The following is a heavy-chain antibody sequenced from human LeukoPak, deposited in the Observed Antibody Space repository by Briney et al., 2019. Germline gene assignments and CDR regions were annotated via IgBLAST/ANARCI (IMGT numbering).Heavy chain of an antibody. V-gene: IGHV3-21*01. CDR2: ISSSSSYI. Sequence: PGGSLRLSCAASGFTFSSYSMNGVRQAPGKGLEWVSSISSSSSYIYYADSVKGRFTISRDNAKNSLYLQMNSLRAEDTAVYYCAREVEGYFDYWGQGTLVTVSS. CDR3: AREVEGYFDY. J-gene: IGHJ4*02. CDR1: GFTFSSYS.